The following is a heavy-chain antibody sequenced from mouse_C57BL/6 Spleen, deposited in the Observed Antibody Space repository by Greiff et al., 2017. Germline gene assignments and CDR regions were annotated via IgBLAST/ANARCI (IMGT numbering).Heavy chain of an antibody. J-gene: IGHJ4*01. D-gene: IGHD2-5*01. CDR2: IWSGGST. CDR1: GFSLTSYG. V-gene: IGHV2-2*01. Sequence: VKLMESGPGLVQPSQSLSITCTVSGFSLTSYGVHWVRQSPGKGLEWLGVIWSGGSTDYNAAFISRLSISKDNSKSQVFFKMNSLQADDTAIYYCASYSNYRDYYAMDYWGQGTSVTVSS. CDR3: ASYSNYRDYYAMDY.